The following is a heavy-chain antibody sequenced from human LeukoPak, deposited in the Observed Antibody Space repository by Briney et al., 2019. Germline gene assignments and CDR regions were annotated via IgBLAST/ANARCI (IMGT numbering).Heavy chain of an antibody. Sequence: PGGSLRLSCAASGFTFSDYYMSWIRQAPGKGLEWVSYISSSGSTIYYADSVKGRFTISRDNAKNSLYLQMNSLRAEDTALYYCAKDSKRWLARNFDYWGQGTLVTVSS. J-gene: IGHJ4*02. D-gene: IGHD6-19*01. CDR3: AKDSKRWLARNFDY. CDR1: GFTFSDYY. V-gene: IGHV3-11*01. CDR2: ISSSGSTI.